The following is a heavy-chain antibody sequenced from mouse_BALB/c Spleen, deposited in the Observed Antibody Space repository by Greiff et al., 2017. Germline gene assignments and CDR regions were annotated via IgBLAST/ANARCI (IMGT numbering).Heavy chain of an antibody. J-gene: IGHJ2*01. CDR1: GYAFTNYL. D-gene: IGHD2-4*01. Sequence: QVQLQQSGAELVRPGTSVKVSCKASGYAFTNYLIEWVKQRPGQGLEWIGVINPGSGGTNYNEKFKGKATLTADKSSSTAYMQLSSLTSDDSAVYFCARGGGLRRDFDYWGQGTTRTVSS. CDR2: INPGSGGT. V-gene: IGHV1-54*01. CDR3: ARGGGLRRDFDY.